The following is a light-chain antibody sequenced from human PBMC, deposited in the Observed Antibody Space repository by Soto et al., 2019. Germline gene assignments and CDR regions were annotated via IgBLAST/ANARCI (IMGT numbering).Light chain of an antibody. V-gene: IGKV1-5*01. CDR1: QSVSNW. CDR3: QQYNTYPT. CDR2: DAS. J-gene: IGKJ1*01. Sequence: DIQLTQSPSTLSASVGDRVTITCRASQSVSNWLAWYQQKRGKAPQLLIYDASSLQSGVPSRFSGSGSGTEFPLTSSGLQPDELASYYCQQYNTYPTFGQGTKVEIK.